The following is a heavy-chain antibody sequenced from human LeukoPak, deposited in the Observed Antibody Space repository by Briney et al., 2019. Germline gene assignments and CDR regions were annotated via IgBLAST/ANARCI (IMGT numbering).Heavy chain of an antibody. V-gene: IGHV1-18*01. J-gene: IGHJ4*02. CDR3: ARVWETVCSSTSCPPGY. CDR1: GYTFTSYG. Sequence: ASVKVSCKASGYTFTSYGISWVRQAPGQGLEWMGWISAYNGNTNYAQKLQGRVTMTTDTSTSTAYMELRSLRSDDTAVYYCARVWETVCSSTSCPPGYWGQGTLVTVSS. CDR2: ISAYNGNT. D-gene: IGHD2-2*01.